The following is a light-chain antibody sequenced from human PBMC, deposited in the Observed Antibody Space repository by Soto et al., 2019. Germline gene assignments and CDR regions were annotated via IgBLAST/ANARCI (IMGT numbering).Light chain of an antibody. J-gene: IGLJ3*02. V-gene: IGLV2-14*01. CDR1: SSDVGGYNY. CDR2: DVS. CDR3: SSYTSSSTKV. Sequence: QSALTRPASVSGSRGQSITISCTGTSSDVGGYNYVSWYQQHPGKAPKLMIYDVSNRPSGVSNRFSGSKSGNTASLTISGLQAEDEADYYCSSYTSSSTKVFGGGTKLTVL.